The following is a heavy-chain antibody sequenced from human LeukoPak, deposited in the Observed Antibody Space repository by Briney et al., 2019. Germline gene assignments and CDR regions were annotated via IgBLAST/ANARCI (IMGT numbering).Heavy chain of an antibody. V-gene: IGHV4-39*01. CDR2: IYYSGST. J-gene: IGHJ4*02. CDR3: ARRRYYGSGSYRPTTDYFDY. D-gene: IGHD3-10*01. CDR1: GGPISSSSYY. Sequence: PSETLSLTCTVSGGPISSSSYYWGWIRQPPGKGLEWIGSIYYSGSTYYNPSLKSRVTISVDTSKNQFSLKLSSVTAADTAVYYCARRRYYGSGSYRPTTDYFDYWGQGTLVTVSS.